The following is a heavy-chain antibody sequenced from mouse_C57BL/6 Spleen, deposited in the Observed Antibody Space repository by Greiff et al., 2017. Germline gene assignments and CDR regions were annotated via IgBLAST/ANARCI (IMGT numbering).Heavy chain of an antibody. CDR2: IYPGSGST. D-gene: IGHD2-5*01. Sequence: QVQLQQPGAELVKPGASVKMSCKASGYTFTSYWITWVKQRPGQGLEWIGDIYPGSGSTNYNEKFKSKATLPVDTSSSTAYMQLSSLTSADAEVYYCERGSYDRNYEDFDYWGEGTTRTVSS. CDR1: GYTFTSYW. V-gene: IGHV1-55*01. CDR3: ERGSYDRNYEDFDY. J-gene: IGHJ2*01.